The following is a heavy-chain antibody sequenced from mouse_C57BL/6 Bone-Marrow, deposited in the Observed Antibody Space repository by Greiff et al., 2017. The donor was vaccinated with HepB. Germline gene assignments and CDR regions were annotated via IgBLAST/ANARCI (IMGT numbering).Heavy chain of an antibody. Sequence: EVQLQQSGPELVKPGASVKISCKASGYTFTDYYMNWVKQSHGKSLEWIGDINPNNGGTSYNQKFKGKATLTVDKSSSTAYIELRSLTSEDSAVYYCANGSAFAYWGQGTLVTVSA. CDR2: INPNNGGT. CDR1: GYTFTDYY. V-gene: IGHV1-26*01. CDR3: ANGSAFAY. J-gene: IGHJ3*01. D-gene: IGHD2-2*01.